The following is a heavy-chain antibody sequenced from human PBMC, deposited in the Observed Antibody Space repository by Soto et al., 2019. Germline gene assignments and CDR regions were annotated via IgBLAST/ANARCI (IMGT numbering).Heavy chain of an antibody. CDR2: ISGSGGST. CDR1: GFTFSSNA. D-gene: IGHD6-19*01. J-gene: IGHJ4*02. Sequence: PGGSLRLSCAASGFTFSSNAMSWVRQAPGKGLEWVSVISGSGGSTQYADSVKGRFTMSRDNSKNTLYLQMNSLRAEDTAVYYCAKGTKASGWYPLDYWGQGTLVTVSS. V-gene: IGHV3-23*01. CDR3: AKGTKASGWYPLDY.